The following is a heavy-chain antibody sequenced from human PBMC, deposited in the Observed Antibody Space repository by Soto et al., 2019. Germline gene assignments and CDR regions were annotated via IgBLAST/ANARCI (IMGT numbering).Heavy chain of an antibody. D-gene: IGHD6-6*01. V-gene: IGHV1-69*02. Sequence: GASVKVSCKASGGTFSSYTISWVRQAPGQGLEWMGMIIPIGGIANYAQKFQGRVTMTGDTSTSTVYMELSSLRSEDTAVYYCARVDSSSNDAFDIWGQGTMVTVSS. J-gene: IGHJ3*02. CDR1: GGTFSSYT. CDR2: IIPIGGIA. CDR3: ARVDSSSNDAFDI.